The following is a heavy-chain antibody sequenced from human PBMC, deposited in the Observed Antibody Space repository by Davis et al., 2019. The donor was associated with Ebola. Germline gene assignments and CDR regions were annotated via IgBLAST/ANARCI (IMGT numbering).Heavy chain of an antibody. D-gene: IGHD3-10*01. V-gene: IGHV4-59*01. CDR3: ARDRYYYGSGSLGALDP. CDR1: GGSISSYY. J-gene: IGHJ5*02. CDR2: IYYSGST. Sequence: MPSETLSLTCTVSGGSISSYYWSWIRQPPGKGLEWIGYIYYSGSTNYNPSLKSRVTISVDTSKNQFSLKLSSVTAADTAVYYCARDRYYYGSGSLGALDPWGQGTLATVSS.